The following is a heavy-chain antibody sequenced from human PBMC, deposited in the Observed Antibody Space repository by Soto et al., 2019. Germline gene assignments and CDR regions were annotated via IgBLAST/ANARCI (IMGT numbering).Heavy chain of an antibody. Sequence: GGSLRLSCAASGFTFSDHYMDWVRQAPGKGLEWVGRTRNKANSYTTEYAASVKGRFTISRDDSKNSLYLQMNSLKTEDAAVHYCARGGLGGSYYCYYYYMDVWGKGTTVTVSS. V-gene: IGHV3-72*01. J-gene: IGHJ6*03. CDR1: GFTFSDHY. D-gene: IGHD1-26*01. CDR3: ARGGLGGSYYCYYYYMDV. CDR2: TRNKANSYTT.